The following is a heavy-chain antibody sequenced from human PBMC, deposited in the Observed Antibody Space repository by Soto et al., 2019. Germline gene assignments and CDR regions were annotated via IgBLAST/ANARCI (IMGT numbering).Heavy chain of an antibody. Sequence: GGSLRLSCAASGFTFSSYSMNWVRQAPGKGLEWVSYISSSSSTIYYADSVKGRFTISRDNAKNSLYLQMNSLRAEDTAVYYCARDDIVVVPAAMDPYYYYYMDVWAKRTTVTVSS. CDR1: GFTFSSYS. V-gene: IGHV3-48*01. J-gene: IGHJ6*03. CDR3: ARDDIVVVPAAMDPYYYYYMDV. D-gene: IGHD2-2*01. CDR2: ISSSSSTI.